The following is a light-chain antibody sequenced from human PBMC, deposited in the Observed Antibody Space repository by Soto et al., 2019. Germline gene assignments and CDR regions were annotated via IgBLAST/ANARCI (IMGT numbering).Light chain of an antibody. CDR1: SSTIGSKT. V-gene: IGLV1-44*01. Sequence: QSVLTQPPSASGTPGQRGTISCSGSSSTIGSKTLNWYQQVPGSAPKLLIYTTNQRPSGVPDRFSGSKSGTSASLVISGLQSEDEADYYCAAWNDSLTGVVFGGGTKLTVL. J-gene: IGLJ2*01. CDR2: TTN. CDR3: AAWNDSLTGVV.